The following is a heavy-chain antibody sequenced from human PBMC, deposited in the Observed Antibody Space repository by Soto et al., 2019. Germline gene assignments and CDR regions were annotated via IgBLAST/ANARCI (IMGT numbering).Heavy chain of an antibody. V-gene: IGHV4-39*01. CDR1: GGSIISNINY. CDR2: IHYSGST. J-gene: IGHJ4*02. Sequence: SDTLTLTCTASGGSIISNINYWGWIRQPPGKGLESIGKIHYSGSTYYDSSRKSRVTISVDTSKNQFSMMLPSVQDADTDMYSWASQYYYDSSGYYVVYWGQGALVTVSS. CDR3: ASQYYYDSSGYYVVY. D-gene: IGHD3-22*01.